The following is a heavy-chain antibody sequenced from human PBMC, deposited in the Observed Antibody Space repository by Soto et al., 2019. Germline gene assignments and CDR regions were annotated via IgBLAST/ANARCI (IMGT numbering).Heavy chain of an antibody. V-gene: IGHV2-5*02. CDR2: IYWDDDK. Sequence: QITLKESGPTLVKPTQTLTLTCTFSGFSLSSTRMAVGWIRQPPGKALEWLALIYWDDDKRYSPFLKSRLTIPKDTSKNQVVLTMSTMDRVDTARYYCAHIVVAGVGSYFDYWGQGTLVTVSS. CDR3: AHIVVAGVGSYFDY. D-gene: IGHD6-19*01. J-gene: IGHJ4*02. CDR1: GFSLSSTRMA.